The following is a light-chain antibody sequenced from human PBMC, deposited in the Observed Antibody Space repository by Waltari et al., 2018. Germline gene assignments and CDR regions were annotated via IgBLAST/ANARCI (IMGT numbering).Light chain of an antibody. CDR2: AAS. CDR3: QQCYNTPRT. CDR1: QGIRSW. J-gene: IGKJ1*01. Sequence: DIQMTQSPSSLSASVGDKVTITCRASQGIRSWLSWYQQKPGKAPKLQIYAASSLQSGVPSRFSGSGSRTDYSLTISSLQPEDFATYYCQQCYNTPRTFGQGTKVEI. V-gene: IGKV1-12*01.